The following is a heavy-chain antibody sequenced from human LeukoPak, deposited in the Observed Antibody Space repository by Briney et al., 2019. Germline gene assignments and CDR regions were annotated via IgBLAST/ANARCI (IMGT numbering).Heavy chain of an antibody. Sequence: SETLSLTCGVYGGSFSGYYWSWIRQPPGKGLEWIGEINHSGSTNYNPSLKSRVTISVDTSKNQFSLKLSSVTAADTAVYYCARDPYGDYYFDYWGQGTLVIVSS. J-gene: IGHJ4*02. CDR3: ARDPYGDYYFDY. V-gene: IGHV4-34*01. CDR2: INHSGST. CDR1: GGSFSGYY. D-gene: IGHD4-17*01.